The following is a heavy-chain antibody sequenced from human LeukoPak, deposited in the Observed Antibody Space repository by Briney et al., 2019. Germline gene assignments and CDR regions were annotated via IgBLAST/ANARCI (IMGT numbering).Heavy chain of an antibody. CDR3: AGKGLTTVTYDY. J-gene: IGHJ4*02. CDR2: ISAYNGNT. Sequence: ASVKVSCKASGYTFTSYGISWVRQALGQGLEWMGWISAYNGNTNYAQKLQGRVTMTTDTSTSTAYMELRSLRSDDTAVYYCAGKGLTTVTYDYWGQGTLVTVSS. CDR1: GYTFTSYG. V-gene: IGHV1-18*01. D-gene: IGHD4-11*01.